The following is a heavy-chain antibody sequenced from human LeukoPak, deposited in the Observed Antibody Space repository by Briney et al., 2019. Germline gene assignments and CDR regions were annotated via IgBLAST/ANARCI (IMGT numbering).Heavy chain of an antibody. J-gene: IGHJ5*02. V-gene: IGHV4-30-2*01. CDR3: ARDLEYCSTTSCFT. CDR1: GDSINSDGFY. CDR2: IHQSGIT. D-gene: IGHD2-2*01. Sequence: PSQTLSLTCNVSGDSINSDGFYSNWIRQPPGKGLEWIAYIHQSGITVSNPSLKSRLTLSLDASKNQFSLRLTSVTVADTAVYYCARDLEYCSTTSCFTWGQGTLVTVSS.